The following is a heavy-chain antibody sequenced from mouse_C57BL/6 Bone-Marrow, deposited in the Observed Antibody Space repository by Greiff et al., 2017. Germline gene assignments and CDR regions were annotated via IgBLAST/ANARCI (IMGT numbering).Heavy chain of an antibody. Sequence: VQLQQPGAELVRPGTSVKLSCKASGYTFTSYWMHWVKQRPGQGLEWIGVIDPSDSYTNYNQKFKGKATLTVDTSSSTAYMQLSSLTSEDSAVYYCAREGVDGYYGFDYWGQGTTLTVSS. CDR2: IDPSDSYT. D-gene: IGHD2-3*01. V-gene: IGHV1-59*01. J-gene: IGHJ2*01. CDR3: AREGVDGYYGFDY. CDR1: GYTFTSYW.